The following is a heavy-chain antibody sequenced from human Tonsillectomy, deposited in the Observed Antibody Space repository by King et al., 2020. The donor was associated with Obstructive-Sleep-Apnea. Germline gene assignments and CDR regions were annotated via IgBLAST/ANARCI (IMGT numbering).Heavy chain of an antibody. D-gene: IGHD3-10*01. CDR1: GFTFSSYA. Sequence: VQLVESGGGVVQPGRSLRLSCAASGFTFSSYAMHWVRQAPGKGLEWVAVISYDGSNKYYADSVKGRFTISRDNSKNTLYLQMNSLRAEDTAVYYCARGPTVVRGGWFDPWGQGTLVTVSS. V-gene: IGHV3-30*04. CDR2: ISYDGSNK. J-gene: IGHJ5*02. CDR3: ARGPTVVRGGWFDP.